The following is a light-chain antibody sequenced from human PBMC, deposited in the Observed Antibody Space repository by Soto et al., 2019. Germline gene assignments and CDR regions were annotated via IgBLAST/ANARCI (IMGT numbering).Light chain of an antibody. CDR2: DSR. Sequence: QAVVTQPSSVSGAPGQRVTISCTGSSSNIGAGYNVHWYQQFPGTAPKLLIYDSRNRPSGLPDRFSGSKSGTSASLAITGLQVGDEADYYCKSYDTSRSGYVFGSGTKLTVL. J-gene: IGLJ1*01. CDR1: SSNIGAGYN. CDR3: KSYDTSRSGYV. V-gene: IGLV1-40*01.